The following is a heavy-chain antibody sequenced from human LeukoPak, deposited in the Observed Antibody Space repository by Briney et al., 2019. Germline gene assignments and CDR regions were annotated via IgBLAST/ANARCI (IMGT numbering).Heavy chain of an antibody. CDR1: GGAISSYY. CDR2: IYYSGSS. CDR3: AAVPDYYDSSGWEGGFDY. J-gene: IGHJ4*02. Sequence: SETLSLTCTVSGGAISSYYWNWIRQAPGKGLEWIGYIYYSGSSNYSPSLKSRVTISVDTSKNQFSLKLSSVTAADTAVYYCAAVPDYYDSSGWEGGFDYWGQGTLVTVSS. V-gene: IGHV4-59*08. D-gene: IGHD3-22*01.